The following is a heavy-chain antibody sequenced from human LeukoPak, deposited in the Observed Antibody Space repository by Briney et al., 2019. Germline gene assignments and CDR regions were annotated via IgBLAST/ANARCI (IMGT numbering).Heavy chain of an antibody. CDR2: IETDGDQK. J-gene: IGHJ4*02. CDR3: ARDIPSGFYTPDY. V-gene: IGHV3-7*01. Sequence: AGSLPLSCVASGFTFRDYWMSWVRPAPPKGLEWVGNIETDGDQKNYVDSVKGRFANSRDNARNSLYLQMNSLTDEDTAGYYCARDIPSGFYTPDYWGRGTVVSVP. D-gene: IGHD5-12*01. CDR1: GFTFRDYW.